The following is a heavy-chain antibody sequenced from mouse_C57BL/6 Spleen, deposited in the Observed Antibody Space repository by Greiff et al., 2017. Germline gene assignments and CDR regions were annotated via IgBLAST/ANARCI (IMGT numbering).Heavy chain of an antibody. CDR1: GYTFTSYW. CDR2: IDPSDSET. J-gene: IGHJ3*01. D-gene: IGHD2-2*01. V-gene: IGHV1-52*01. CDR3: ARKNYGSSWFAY. Sequence: QVQLQQPGAELVRPGSSVKLSCKASGYTFTSYWMHWVKQRPIQGLEWIGNIDPSDSETHYNQKFKDKATLTVDKSSSKAYMQLSSLTSEDSAVYYCARKNYGSSWFAYWGQGTLVTVSA.